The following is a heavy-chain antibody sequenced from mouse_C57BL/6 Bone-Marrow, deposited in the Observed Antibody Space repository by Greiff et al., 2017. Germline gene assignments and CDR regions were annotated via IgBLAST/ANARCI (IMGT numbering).Heavy chain of an antibody. D-gene: IGHD2-1*01. CDR3: ARRYGRIYWYFDV. CDR2: ISSGGSYT. CDR1: GFTFSSYG. V-gene: IGHV5-6*02. Sequence: EVKLVESGGDLVKPGGSLKLSCAASGFTFSSYGMSWVRQTPDKRLEWVATISSGGSYTYYPDSVKGRFTISRDNAKNTLYLQMSSLKSEDTAMYYWARRYGRIYWYFDVWGTGTTVTVSS. J-gene: IGHJ1*03.